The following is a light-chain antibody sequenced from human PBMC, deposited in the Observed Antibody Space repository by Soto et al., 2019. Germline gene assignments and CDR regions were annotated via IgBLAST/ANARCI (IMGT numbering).Light chain of an antibody. Sequence: DIQLTQSPSFLSASVGDRVTITCRASQDINTYLAWYQQKPGKAPKLLIFAASTLQNGVPSRFSGSGSETAFTVTITSLQPEDFATYYCQQRKSYPITFGQGTRLEIK. CDR2: AAS. CDR1: QDINTY. CDR3: QQRKSYPIT. V-gene: IGKV1-9*01. J-gene: IGKJ5*01.